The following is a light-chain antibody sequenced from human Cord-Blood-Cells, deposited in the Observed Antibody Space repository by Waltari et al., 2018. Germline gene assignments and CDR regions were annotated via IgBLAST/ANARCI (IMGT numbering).Light chain of an antibody. V-gene: IGLV5-45*02. J-gene: IGLJ2*01. CDR2: YKSDSDK. CDR1: SGINVGTYR. CDR3: MIWHSSAVV. Sequence: QAVLTQPSSLSASPGASASLTCTLRSGINVGTYRIYWYQQKPGSPPQYRLRYKSDSDKQQGSGGPSRFSGSKDASANAGILLISGLQSEDEADYYCMIWHSSAVVFGGGTKLTVL.